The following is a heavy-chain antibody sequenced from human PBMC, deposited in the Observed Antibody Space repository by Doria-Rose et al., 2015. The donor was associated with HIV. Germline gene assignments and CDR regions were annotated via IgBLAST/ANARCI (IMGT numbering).Heavy chain of an antibody. D-gene: IGHD6-13*01. CDR3: ARIKSSRWYHKYYFDF. J-gene: IGHJ4*02. CDR2: IFSDDER. Sequence: QVTLKESGPVLVKPAETLTLTCTVSGVSLSSPGMGVSWIRQPPGKALEWLAHIFSDDERSYKISLKSRLTISRGTSKSQVVLTMTDMDPVDTATYYCARIKSSRWYHKYYFDFWGQGTLVIVSA. V-gene: IGHV2-26*01. CDR1: GVSLSSPGMG.